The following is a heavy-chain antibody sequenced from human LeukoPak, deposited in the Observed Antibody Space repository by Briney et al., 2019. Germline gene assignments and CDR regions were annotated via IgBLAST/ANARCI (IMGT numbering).Heavy chain of an antibody. CDR3: ARARRDCSSTSCYMGGGWWSRYYGMDV. D-gene: IGHD2-2*02. J-gene: IGHJ6*04. CDR1: GFTFSSYA. V-gene: IGHV3-30-3*01. Sequence: GGSLRLSCAASGFTFSSYAMHWVRQAPGKGLEWVAVISYDGSNKYYADSVKGRFTISRDNSKNTLYLQMNSLRAEDTAVYCCARARRDCSSTSCYMGGGWWSRYYGMDVWGKGTTVTVSS. CDR2: ISYDGSNK.